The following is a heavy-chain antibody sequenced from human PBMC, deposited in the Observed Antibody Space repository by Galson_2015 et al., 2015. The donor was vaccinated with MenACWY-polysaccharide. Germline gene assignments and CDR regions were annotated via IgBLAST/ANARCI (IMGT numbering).Heavy chain of an antibody. J-gene: IGHJ4*02. CDR3: VRDNGGIDY. CDR1: GFTFNSYW. CDR2: INNDGSST. D-gene: IGHD3-16*01. V-gene: IGHV3-74*01. Sequence: SLRLSCAASGFTFNSYWMHWVRQAPGKGLVWVSHINNDGSSTNYADSVKGRFTISRDNAKNTLYLQMKSLRAEDTAVYYCVRDNGGIDYWGRGTLGTLSS.